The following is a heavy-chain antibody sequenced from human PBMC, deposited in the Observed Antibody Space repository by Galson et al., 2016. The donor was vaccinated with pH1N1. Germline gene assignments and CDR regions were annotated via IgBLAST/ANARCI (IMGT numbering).Heavy chain of an antibody. J-gene: IGHJ4*02. CDR3: AGPGDYFDY. D-gene: IGHD7-27*01. CDR2: IYNSGRT. Sequence: QVQLQESGPGLVQPAQTLSLSCTVSDDSIGNALYYWSWIRQPPGKGLAWIASIYNSGRTYYNPPLKSRITLFVDTAKSHVSLRLNSVTAADTAVYYCAGPGDYFDYWGQGILVTVSS. V-gene: IGHV4-30-4*01. CDR1: DDSIGNALYY.